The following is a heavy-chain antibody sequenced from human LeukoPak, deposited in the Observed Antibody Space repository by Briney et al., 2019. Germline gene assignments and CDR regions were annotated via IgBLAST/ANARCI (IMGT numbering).Heavy chain of an antibody. D-gene: IGHD6-19*01. J-gene: IGHJ3*02. Sequence: GESLKISCKGSGYRFTSYWIGWVRQMPGKGLEWMGIIYPGDSDTRYSPSFQGQVTIPADKSINNADPQVSSLKASDYAMYYCARLGQWNNAFDIWGQGTMVTVSS. V-gene: IGHV5-51*01. CDR1: GYRFTSYW. CDR2: IYPGDSDT. CDR3: ARLGQWNNAFDI.